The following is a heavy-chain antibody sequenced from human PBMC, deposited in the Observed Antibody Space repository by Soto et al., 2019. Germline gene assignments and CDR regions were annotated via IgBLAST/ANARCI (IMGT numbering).Heavy chain of an antibody. Sequence: GGSLRLSCVVSGFTFSDHYMNWVRQAPGKGLEWVASISGPSTYIYYADSVKGRFTISRDNPKNSLYLQMNSLRAEDTAVYYCARGVGAVTGREEYWGQGTLVTVSS. D-gene: IGHD1-26*01. V-gene: IGHV3-21*01. CDR3: ARGVGAVTGREEY. J-gene: IGHJ4*02. CDR2: ISGPSTYI. CDR1: GFTFSDHY.